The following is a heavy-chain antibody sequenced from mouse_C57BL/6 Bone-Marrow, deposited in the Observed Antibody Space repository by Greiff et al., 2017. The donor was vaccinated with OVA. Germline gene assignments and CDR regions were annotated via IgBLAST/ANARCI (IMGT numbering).Heavy chain of an antibody. CDR1: GFTFSDYG. V-gene: IGHV5-15*01. Sequence: EVQLMESGGGLVQPGGSLKLSCAASGFTFSDYGMAWVRQAPRKGPEWVAFISNLAYSIYYADTVTGRFTISRENAKNTLYLEMSSLRSEDTAMYYCARRDYGSSHWYFDVWGTGTTVTVSS. D-gene: IGHD1-1*01. CDR2: ISNLAYSI. CDR3: ARRDYGSSHWYFDV. J-gene: IGHJ1*03.